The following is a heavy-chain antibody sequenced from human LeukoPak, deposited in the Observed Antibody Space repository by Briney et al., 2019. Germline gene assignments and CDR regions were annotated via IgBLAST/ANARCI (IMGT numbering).Heavy chain of an antibody. D-gene: IGHD5-12*01. J-gene: IGHJ6*02. Sequence: PGGSLRLSCAGSGFTLSNSWMGWVRQAPGKGLEWVANINPSGSDKYYVDSAEGRFTVSRDNAKNSLYLQMNSLRAEDTAVYYCARVTGYSGADYGMDVWGQGTTVTVSS. CDR2: INPSGSDK. CDR1: GFTLSNSW. V-gene: IGHV3-7*01. CDR3: ARVTGYSGADYGMDV.